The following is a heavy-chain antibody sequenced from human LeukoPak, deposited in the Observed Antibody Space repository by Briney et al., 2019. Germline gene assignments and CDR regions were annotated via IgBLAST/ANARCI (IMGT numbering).Heavy chain of an antibody. V-gene: IGHV4-61*02. CDR1: GGSISSGSYY. Sequence: SQTLSLTCTVSGGSISSGSYYWSWIRQPAGKGLEWIGRIYTSGSTNYNPSLKSRVTISVDTSKNQFSLKLSSVTAADTAVYYCARDLVGYCSRTSCQSYSSYYMDVWGKGTTVTASS. D-gene: IGHD2-2*01. CDR3: ARDLVGYCSRTSCQSYSSYYMDV. CDR2: IYTSGST. J-gene: IGHJ6*03.